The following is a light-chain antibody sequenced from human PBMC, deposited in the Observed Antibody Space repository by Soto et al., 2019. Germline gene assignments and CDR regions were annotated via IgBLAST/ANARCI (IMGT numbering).Light chain of an antibody. CDR3: QQRSNWPIT. CDR2: DAS. CDR1: QSVRTK. V-gene: IGKV3-11*01. Sequence: ETVMTQSPATLSVSPGERATLSCRASQSVRTKLAWYQQKPGQPPRLLIYDASTRATGIPARFSGSGSGTDFTLTISSLEPEDFAVYYCQQRSNWPITFGQGTRLEIK. J-gene: IGKJ5*01.